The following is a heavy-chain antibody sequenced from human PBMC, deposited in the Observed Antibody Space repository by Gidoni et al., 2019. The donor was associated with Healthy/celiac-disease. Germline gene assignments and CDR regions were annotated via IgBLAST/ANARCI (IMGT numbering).Heavy chain of an antibody. CDR2: IIPIFGTA. D-gene: IGHD3-10*01. V-gene: IGHV1-69*01. Sequence: QVQLVQSWAEVKKPGSSVKVSCKASGGTFRSYAISWVRQAPGQGLEWMGGIIPIFGTANYAQKFQGRVTITADESTSTAYMELSSLRSEDTAVYYCARDSTMVRGVPYFDYWGQGTLVTVSS. J-gene: IGHJ4*02. CDR3: ARDSTMVRGVPYFDY. CDR1: GGTFRSYA.